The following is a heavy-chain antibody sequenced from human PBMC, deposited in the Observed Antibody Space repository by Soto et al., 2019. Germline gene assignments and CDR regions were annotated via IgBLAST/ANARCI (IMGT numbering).Heavy chain of an antibody. Sequence: QVQLVQSGAEVKKPGSSVKVSCKASGGTFSSYAISWVRQAPGQGLEWMGGIIPIFGTANYAQKFQGRVTITADESTSTAYMELSSLRSEDTAVYYCARDRVRYDSSGYYLYGWFDPWGQGTLVTVSS. D-gene: IGHD3-22*01. CDR2: IIPIFGTA. CDR3: ARDRVRYDSSGYYLYGWFDP. J-gene: IGHJ5*02. CDR1: GGTFSSYA. V-gene: IGHV1-69*01.